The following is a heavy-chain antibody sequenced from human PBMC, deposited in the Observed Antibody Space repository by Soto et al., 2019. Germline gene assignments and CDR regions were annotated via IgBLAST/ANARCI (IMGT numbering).Heavy chain of an antibody. CDR2: ISAYNGNT. Sequence: ASVKVSCKASGYTFTSYGISWVRQAPGQGLERMGLISAYNGNTNYAQKLQGRVTMTTDTSTSTAYMELRSLRSDDTAVYYCARLVVPAAMIYYYYYTDVWGKGTTVTVYS. CDR1: GYTFTSYG. J-gene: IGHJ6*03. D-gene: IGHD2-2*01. V-gene: IGHV1-18*01. CDR3: ARLVVPAAMIYYYYYTDV.